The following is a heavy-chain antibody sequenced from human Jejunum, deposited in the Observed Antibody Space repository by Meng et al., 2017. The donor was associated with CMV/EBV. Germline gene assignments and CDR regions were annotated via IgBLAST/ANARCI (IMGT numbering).Heavy chain of an antibody. J-gene: IGHJ4*02. CDR1: GFTFSSDG. Sequence: QVQMVESGGGVVQPGGSLRLSCAASGFTFSSDGMHWVRQAPGRGPEWVAFIEYDGSDKYYADSMKGRFTISRDNSKNTMYLQMTSLKAEDTALYYCAKDVDQWGQGTLVNVSS. CDR3: AKDVDQ. CDR2: IEYDGSDK. V-gene: IGHV3-30*02. D-gene: IGHD2-21*01.